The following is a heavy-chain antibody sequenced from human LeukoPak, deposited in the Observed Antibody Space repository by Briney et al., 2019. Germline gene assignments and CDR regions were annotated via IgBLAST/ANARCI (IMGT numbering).Heavy chain of an antibody. CDR2: ISAYNGNT. V-gene: IGHV1-18*01. CDR1: GYTFTSYG. J-gene: IGHJ4*02. CDR3: ARDSGDSGQLLWFGESIKEYYFDY. D-gene: IGHD3-10*01. Sequence: GASVKVSCKASGYTFTSYGISWVRQAPGQGLEWMGWISAYNGNTNYAQKLQGRVTMTTDTSTSTAYMELRSLRSDDTAVYYCARDSGDSGQLLWFGESIKEYYFDYWGQGTLVTVSS.